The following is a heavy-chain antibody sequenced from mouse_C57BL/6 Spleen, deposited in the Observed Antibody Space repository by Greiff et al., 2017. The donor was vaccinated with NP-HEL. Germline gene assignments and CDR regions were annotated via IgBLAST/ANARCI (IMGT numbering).Heavy chain of an antibody. CDR2: IDPEDGDT. CDR1: GFNIKDYY. CDR3: TLSYYYGSSLCFDV. J-gene: IGHJ1*03. V-gene: IGHV14-1*01. Sequence: EVQLQQSGAELVRPGASVKLSCTASGFNIKDYYMHWVKQRPEQGLEWIGRIDPEDGDTEYAPKFQGKATMTADTSSNTAYLQLSSLTSEDTAVYYCTLSYYYGSSLCFDVWGTGTTVTVSS. D-gene: IGHD1-1*01.